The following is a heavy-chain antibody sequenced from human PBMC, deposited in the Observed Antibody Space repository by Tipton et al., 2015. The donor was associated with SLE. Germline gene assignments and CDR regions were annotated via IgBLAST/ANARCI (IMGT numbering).Heavy chain of an antibody. Sequence: GSLRLSCAASGFTFSSYGMHWVRQAPGKGLEWVAFIRYDGSNKYYADSVNGRFTISRDNSKNTLYLQMNSLRAEDTAVYYCAKDSGSYYYGMDVWGQGTTVTVSS. J-gene: IGHJ6*02. CDR2: IRYDGSNK. CDR3: AKDSGSYYYGMDV. CDR1: GFTFSSYG. V-gene: IGHV3-30*02. D-gene: IGHD1-26*01.